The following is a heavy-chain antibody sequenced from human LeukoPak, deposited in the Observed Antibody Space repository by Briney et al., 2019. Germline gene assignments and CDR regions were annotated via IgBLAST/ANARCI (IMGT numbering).Heavy chain of an antibody. D-gene: IGHD3-3*01. V-gene: IGHV3-74*01. CDR2: INRDGNST. Sequence: GGSLSLSCAASGFTFSSCWVLWVRRARGKGGVWVSHINRDGNSTSYADSVKGRFTISRDNAKNTLYLQMNSLRAEDTAVYYCARVADSYDFWSGYYKYWGQGTLVTVSS. CDR1: GFTFSSCW. CDR3: ARVADSYDFWSGYYKY. J-gene: IGHJ4*02.